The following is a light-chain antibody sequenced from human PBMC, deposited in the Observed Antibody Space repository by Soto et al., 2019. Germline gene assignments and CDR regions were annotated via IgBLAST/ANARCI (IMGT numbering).Light chain of an antibody. CDR2: EAT. V-gene: IGLV2-14*01. Sequence: SGLTEPASMSGSPGRSITIFCTGTSSDSGRYNFVSWYQHHPGKAPNLIIYEATQRHSGVSYRFSGSKSGNTASLTISGLQAEDEADCYCTSYTITSPYVFGTGTKVTVL. CDR3: TSYTITSPYV. J-gene: IGLJ1*01. CDR1: SSDSGRYNF.